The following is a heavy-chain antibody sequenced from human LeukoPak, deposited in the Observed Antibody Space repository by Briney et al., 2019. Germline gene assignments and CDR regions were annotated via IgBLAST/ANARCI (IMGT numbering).Heavy chain of an antibody. CDR3: ARGGGSNYFFDY. CDR2: ITGSGGST. CDR1: GFTFSSYA. V-gene: IGHV3-23*01. D-gene: IGHD4/OR15-4a*01. J-gene: IGHJ4*02. Sequence: PGGSLRLSCAASGFTFSSYAMSWVRQAPGKGLEWVSGITGSGGSTYYADSMKGRFTISRDNSKNTLYLHMNSLRAEDTAVYYCARGGGSNYFFDYWGQGTLVAVSS.